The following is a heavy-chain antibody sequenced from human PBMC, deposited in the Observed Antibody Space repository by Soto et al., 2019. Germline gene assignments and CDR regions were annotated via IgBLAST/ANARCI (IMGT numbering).Heavy chain of an antibody. Sequence: GGSLRLSCVASGFTVSSCAMTWVRQAPGKGLEWVANIKQDGSETNYVDSVKGRFTISRDNAKNTLYLQMNSPRAEDTALYYCVDPYFFDYWGQGTLVTVSS. CDR3: VDPYFFDY. V-gene: IGHV3-7*01. J-gene: IGHJ4*02. CDR1: GFTVSSCA. CDR2: IKQDGSET. D-gene: IGHD2-2*03.